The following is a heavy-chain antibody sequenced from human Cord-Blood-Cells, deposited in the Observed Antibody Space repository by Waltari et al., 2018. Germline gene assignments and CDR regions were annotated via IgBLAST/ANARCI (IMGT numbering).Heavy chain of an antibody. J-gene: IGHJ4*02. V-gene: IGHV1-3*01. CDR1: GYTFTSYA. CDR3: ARDRRFGELLFDY. Sequence: QVQLVQSGAEVKKPGASVKVSCKASGYTFTSYAMLWVRQAPGQRLQWMGWINAGNGNTKYSQKFQGRVTITRDTSASTAYMELSSLRSEDTAVYYCARDRRFGELLFDYWGQGTLVTVSS. CDR2: INAGNGNT. D-gene: IGHD3-10*01.